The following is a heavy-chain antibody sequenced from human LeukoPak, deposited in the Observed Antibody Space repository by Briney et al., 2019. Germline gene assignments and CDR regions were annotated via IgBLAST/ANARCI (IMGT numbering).Heavy chain of an antibody. V-gene: IGHV1-24*01. CDR1: GYTLTELS. J-gene: IGHJ6*02. D-gene: IGHD3-10*01. Sequence: ASVKVSCKVSGYTLTELSMHWVRQAPGKGLEWMGGFDPEDGETIYAQKFQGRVTMTEDTSTDTAYMELSSLRSEDTAVYYCATTWVYGSRGCYGMDVWGQGTTVTVSS. CDR2: FDPEDGET. CDR3: ATTWVYGSRGCYGMDV.